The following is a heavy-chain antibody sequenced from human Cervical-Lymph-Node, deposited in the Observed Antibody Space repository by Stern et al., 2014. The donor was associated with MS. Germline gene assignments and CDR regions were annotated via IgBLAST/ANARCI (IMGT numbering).Heavy chain of an antibody. J-gene: IGHJ4*02. Sequence: EVQLVESGAEVKKPGESLKISCKLSGYSFTIYYIAWVRQMPGKGLEWMGVIYPYDSDTTYSPSFQGQVTISADKPITPAYLQWSSLRASDTAMYYCARHVQGFDYWGQGTLVTVSS. CDR2: IYPYDSDT. CDR1: GYSFTIYY. CDR3: ARHVQGFDY. V-gene: IGHV5-51*04.